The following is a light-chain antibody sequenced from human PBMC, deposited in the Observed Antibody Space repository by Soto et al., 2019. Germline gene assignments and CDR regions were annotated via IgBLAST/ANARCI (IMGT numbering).Light chain of an antibody. J-gene: IGKJ5*01. CDR2: DAT. V-gene: IGKV3-20*01. Sequence: EIVLTQSPGTLSLSPGERATLSCRASQSVSSSLAWYQQKPGLAPTLLISDATSRASGVPDRFTGGGSGTDFTLTIRRLEPEDFALYYCQQYAGSPITVGQGTRLESK. CDR3: QQYAGSPIT. CDR1: QSVSSS.